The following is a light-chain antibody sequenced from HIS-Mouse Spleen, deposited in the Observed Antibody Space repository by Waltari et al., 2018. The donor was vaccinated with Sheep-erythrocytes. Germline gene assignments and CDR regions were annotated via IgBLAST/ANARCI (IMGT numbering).Light chain of an antibody. CDR3: QQSYSTLYT. CDR2: AAY. CDR1: QSISSY. J-gene: IGKJ2*01. V-gene: IGKV1-39*01. Sequence: DIQMTQSPSSLSASVGDRVTITCRASQSISSYLNLYQQKPGKAPKLMIYAAYSLQSGVPSRFSGSGSGTDFTLTISSLQPEDFATYYCQQSYSTLYTFGQGTKLEIK.